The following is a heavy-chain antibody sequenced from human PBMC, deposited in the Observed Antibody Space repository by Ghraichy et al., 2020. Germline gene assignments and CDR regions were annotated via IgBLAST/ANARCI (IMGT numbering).Heavy chain of an antibody. J-gene: IGHJ4*02. CDR3: VRDIAAAGTTGFDY. V-gene: IGHV1-69*06. CDR2: IIPIFGTA. Sequence: SVKVSCKASGGTFSSYAISWVRQAPGQGLEWMGGIIPIFGTANYAQKFQGRVTITADKSTSTAYMELSSLRSEDTAVYYCVRDIAAAGTTGFDYWGQGTLVTVSS. CDR1: GGTFSSYA. D-gene: IGHD6-13*01.